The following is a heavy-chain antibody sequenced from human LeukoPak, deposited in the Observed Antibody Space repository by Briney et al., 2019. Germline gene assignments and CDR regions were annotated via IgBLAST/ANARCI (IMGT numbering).Heavy chain of an antibody. V-gene: IGHV1-69*13. CDR3: ARGNHDGEYVVSGYYFYMDV. D-gene: IGHD4-17*01. Sequence: GASVKVSCKASGGTFSKNAFNWVRQAPGQPLEWVGGIIPIFGTPNYAQTFQGRVTITADESTRTAYMELSSLRLDDTATYYCARGNHDGEYVVSGYYFYMDVWGKGTTVTVSS. CDR2: IIPIFGTP. J-gene: IGHJ6*03. CDR1: GGTFSKNA.